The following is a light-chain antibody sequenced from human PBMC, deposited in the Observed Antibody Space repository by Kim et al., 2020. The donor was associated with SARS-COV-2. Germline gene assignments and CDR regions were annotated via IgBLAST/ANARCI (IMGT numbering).Light chain of an antibody. CDR3: QQHYITRTWT. Sequence: SEGDRVTITYRPSQSISSYLNWFQQKPGKAPRLLIYAASTLQGGVPSRFSGSGSGTDFTLTISSLQPEDFATYYCQQHYITRTWTFGQGTKVDIK. J-gene: IGKJ1*01. CDR1: QSISSY. CDR2: AAS. V-gene: IGKV1-39*01.